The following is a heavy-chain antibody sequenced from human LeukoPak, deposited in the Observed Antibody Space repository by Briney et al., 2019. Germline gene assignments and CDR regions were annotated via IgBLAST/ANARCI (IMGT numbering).Heavy chain of an antibody. J-gene: IGHJ4*02. CDR2: INHSGST. Sequence: SETLSLTCAVYGGSFSGYYWSWIRQPPGKGLEWIGEINHSGSTNYNPSLKSRVSISVDMSKNQFSLKLSSVTAADTAVYYCARRAARYTPRGYFDYWGQGTLVTVSS. V-gene: IGHV4-34*01. CDR1: GGSFSGYY. D-gene: IGHD6-6*01. CDR3: ARRAARYTPRGYFDY.